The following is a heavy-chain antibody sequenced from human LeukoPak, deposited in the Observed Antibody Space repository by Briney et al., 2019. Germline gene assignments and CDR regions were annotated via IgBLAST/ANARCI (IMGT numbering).Heavy chain of an antibody. J-gene: IGHJ6*03. CDR3: ARGYRGVVVAVSPDLDYYYYMDV. CDR1: GYSFTGYY. V-gene: IGHV1-2*02. CDR2: INPNSGDT. Sequence: ASVKVSCKASGYSFTGYYMHWVRQAPGQGLEWMGWINPNSGDTKYAQKFQGRVTMTRDTSISTAYMELTRLRSDDTAVYYCARGYRGVVVAVSPDLDYYYYMDVWGKGTTVTVSS. D-gene: IGHD2-15*01.